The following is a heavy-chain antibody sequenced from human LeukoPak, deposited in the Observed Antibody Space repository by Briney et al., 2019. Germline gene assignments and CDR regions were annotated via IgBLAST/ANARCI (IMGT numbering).Heavy chain of an antibody. CDR3: AKTRPLDSSSWSHGDY. V-gene: IGHV3-23*01. D-gene: IGHD6-13*01. CDR1: GFTFSSYA. J-gene: IGHJ4*02. CDR2: ISGSGDST. Sequence: GGSLRLSCAASGFTFSSYAMSWVRQAPGKGREWVSAISGSGDSTYYGDSVRGRFTISRDISKNTLYLQMNSLRAEDTAVYYCAKTRPLDSSSWSHGDYWGQGTLVTVSS.